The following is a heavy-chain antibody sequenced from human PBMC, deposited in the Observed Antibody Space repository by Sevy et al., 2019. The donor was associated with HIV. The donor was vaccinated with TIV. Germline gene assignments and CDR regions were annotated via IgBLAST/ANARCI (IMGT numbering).Heavy chain of an antibody. Sequence: GSLRLSCGASGFTFSTYWMSWVRQAPGKGLEWVSTIYSGGSTFYADSVKGRFTISRDNSKNTLYLQMNSLRAEDTAVYYCARDRYYDASGYYYYYYGLDVWGQGTTVTVSS. J-gene: IGHJ6*02. D-gene: IGHD3-22*01. V-gene: IGHV3-66*01. CDR1: GFTFSTYW. CDR3: ARDRYYDASGYYYYYYGLDV. CDR2: IYSGGST.